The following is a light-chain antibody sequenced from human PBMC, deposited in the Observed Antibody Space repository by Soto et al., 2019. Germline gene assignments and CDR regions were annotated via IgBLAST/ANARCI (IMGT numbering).Light chain of an antibody. CDR2: AAS. CDR3: QQLNTYPVT. J-gene: IGKJ4*01. V-gene: IGKV1-9*01. CDR1: QGISRY. Sequence: IQLTQSPSSLSASVGDSVTITCRASQGISRYLAWYQQKPGRAPKLLISAASTLQSGVPSRFSGSGSGTDVTLSICSLQTEDFATYYCQQLNTYPVTFGGGTKVDIK.